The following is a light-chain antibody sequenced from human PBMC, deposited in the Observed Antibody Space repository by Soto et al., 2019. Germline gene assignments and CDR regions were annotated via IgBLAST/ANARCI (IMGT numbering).Light chain of an antibody. CDR3: QQYGGLPPWT. V-gene: IGKV3-20*01. Sequence: EIVLTQSPGTLSLSPGERATLSCWASQSVSSNYLAWYQQKPGQAPRLLIYGASTRATGIPDRFSGSGSATDFTLTISRPESEDFAVYYCQQYGGLPPWTFGQGTKVDIK. J-gene: IGKJ1*01. CDR1: QSVSSNY. CDR2: GAS.